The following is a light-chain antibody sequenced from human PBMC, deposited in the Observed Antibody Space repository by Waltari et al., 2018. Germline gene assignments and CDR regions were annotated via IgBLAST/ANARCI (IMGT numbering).Light chain of an antibody. Sequence: EIMLTQSPGTLSLSPGERATLSCRASQSISRYLAWYQHKPGQAPRLLLYDASSRASGIPYRFSGSGSGTDFSLTISRLEPEDFAVYYCQKYGTLPATFGQGTKVE. CDR3: QKYGTLPAT. J-gene: IGKJ1*01. CDR2: DAS. V-gene: IGKV3-20*01. CDR1: QSISRY.